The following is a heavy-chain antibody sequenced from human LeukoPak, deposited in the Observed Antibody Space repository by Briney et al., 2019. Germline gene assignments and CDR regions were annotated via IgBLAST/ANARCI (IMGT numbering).Heavy chain of an antibody. D-gene: IGHD4-17*01. Sequence: GGSQTLSCAASGFTFLRHGMTWFRQAPGKGLEWVSGISASGGATYYADSVKGRFTISRDNSKNTLYLQMNSLKAEDAALYYCAKGNYGEKIDYWGPGTLVTVSS. CDR3: AKGNYGEKIDY. J-gene: IGHJ4*02. CDR2: ISASGGAT. CDR1: GFTFLRHG. V-gene: IGHV3-23*01.